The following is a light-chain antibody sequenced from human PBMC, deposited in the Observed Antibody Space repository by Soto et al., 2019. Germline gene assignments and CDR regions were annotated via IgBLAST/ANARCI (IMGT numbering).Light chain of an antibody. Sequence: QSVLTQPPSVSGAPGQRVTISCTGSSSNIGRGYDVHWYQQFPGSAPRLLLSGDSNRPSGVPDRFSGSRSGTSASLAITGLQAEDEADYYCQTFDSSLTISWVFDGGTKLTVL. CDR3: QTFDSSLTISWV. CDR2: GDS. V-gene: IGLV1-40*01. J-gene: IGLJ3*02. CDR1: SSNIGRGYD.